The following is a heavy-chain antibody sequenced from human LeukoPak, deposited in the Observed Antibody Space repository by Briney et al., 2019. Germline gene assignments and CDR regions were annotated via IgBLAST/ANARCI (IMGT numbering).Heavy chain of an antibody. CDR3: AKGDCSGGSCYSGFDY. J-gene: IGHJ4*02. D-gene: IGHD2-15*01. CDR1: GFTFSSYA. CDR2: ISGSGGST. Sequence: GGSLRLSCAASGFTFSSYAMSWVRQAPGKGLEWGSAISGSGGSTYYADSVKGRFTMSRDNSKNALYVQMNSLRAEDTAVYYCAKGDCSGGSCYSGFDYWGQGTLVTVSS. V-gene: IGHV3-23*01.